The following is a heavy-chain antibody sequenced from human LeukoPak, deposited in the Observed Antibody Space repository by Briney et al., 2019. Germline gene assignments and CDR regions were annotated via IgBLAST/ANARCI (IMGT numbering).Heavy chain of an antibody. J-gene: IGHJ4*02. CDR2: IGTAGDT. Sequence: GGSLRLSCVASGFTLSTYVMHWVRHGTGKGLEWVSAIGTAGDTHYPGSVKGRFTISRENAKSSLYLQTNSLGDGDTVVYYDARGGRGGQNVYFDSWGQGTLVSVSS. D-gene: IGHD2-15*01. CDR3: ARGGRGGQNVYFDS. CDR1: GFTLSTYV. V-gene: IGHV3-13*04.